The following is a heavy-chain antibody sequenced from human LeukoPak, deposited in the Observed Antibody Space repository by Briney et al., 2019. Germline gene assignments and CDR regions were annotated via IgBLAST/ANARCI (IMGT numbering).Heavy chain of an antibody. J-gene: IGHJ3*02. CDR1: GFTFSSYG. D-gene: IGHD3-3*01. CDR3: AKVFLRDAFDI. Sequence: PGRSLRLSCAASGFTFSSYGMHWVRQAPGKGLEWVAVISYDGSNKYYADSVKGRFTISRDNSKNTLYLQMNSLRAEDTAVYYCAKVFLRDAFDIWGQGTMVTVSS. CDR2: ISYDGSNK. V-gene: IGHV3-30*18.